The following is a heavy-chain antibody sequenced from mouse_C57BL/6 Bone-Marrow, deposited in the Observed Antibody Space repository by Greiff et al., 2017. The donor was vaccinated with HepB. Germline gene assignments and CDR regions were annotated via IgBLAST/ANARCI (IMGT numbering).Heavy chain of an antibody. Sequence: EVKLVESGPGLVKPSQSLSLTCSVTGYSITSGYYWNWIRQFPGNKLEWMGYISYDGSNNYNPSLKNRISITRDTSKNQFFLKLNSVTTEDTATYYCARALSEGGYFDYWGQGTTLTVSS. J-gene: IGHJ2*01. CDR2: ISYDGSN. V-gene: IGHV3-6*01. CDR1: GYSITSGYY. CDR3: ARALSEGGYFDY. D-gene: IGHD1-1*02.